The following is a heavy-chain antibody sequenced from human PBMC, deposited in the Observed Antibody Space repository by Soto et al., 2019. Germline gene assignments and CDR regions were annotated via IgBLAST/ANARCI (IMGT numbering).Heavy chain of an antibody. CDR1: GYTFTSYG. CDR2: ISAYNGNT. Sequence: ASVKVSCKASGYTFTSYGISWVRQAPGQGLEWMGWISAYNGNTNYAQKLQGRVTMTTDTSTSTAYMELRSLRSDDTAVYYCARWYGVVLRYFDGPAMDVWGQGTTVTVSS. J-gene: IGHJ6*02. D-gene: IGHD3-9*01. V-gene: IGHV1-18*01. CDR3: ARWYGVVLRYFDGPAMDV.